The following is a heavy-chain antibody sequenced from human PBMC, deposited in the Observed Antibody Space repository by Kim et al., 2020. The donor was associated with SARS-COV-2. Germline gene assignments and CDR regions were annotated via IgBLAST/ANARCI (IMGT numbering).Heavy chain of an antibody. V-gene: IGHV3-48*02. D-gene: IGHD3-9*01. CDR1: GFTFSNYS. CDR3: ASGSYYDILTGPNSGRDPEGNY. Sequence: GGSLRLSCAASGFTFSNYSMHWVRQAPGKGLEWVSYISRSSSNIYYADSVKGRFTISRDSAKNSLYLQMNSLRDEDTAVYYCASGSYYDILTGPNSGRDPEGNYWGQGTLVTVSS. CDR2: ISRSSSNI. J-gene: IGHJ4*02.